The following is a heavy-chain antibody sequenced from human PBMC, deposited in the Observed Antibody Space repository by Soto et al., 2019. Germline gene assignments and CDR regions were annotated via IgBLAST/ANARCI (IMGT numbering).Heavy chain of an antibody. CDR1: GYSFTSYW. J-gene: IGHJ5*02. CDR3: ARHYGYSSSFDP. D-gene: IGHD6-13*01. V-gene: IGHV5-10-1*01. Sequence: PGESLTLSCKGSGYSFTSYWISWVRQMPGKGLEWMGRIDPSDSYTNYSPSFQGHVTISADKSISTAYLQWSSLKASDTAMYYCARHYGYSSSFDPWGQGTLVTVSS. CDR2: IDPSDSYT.